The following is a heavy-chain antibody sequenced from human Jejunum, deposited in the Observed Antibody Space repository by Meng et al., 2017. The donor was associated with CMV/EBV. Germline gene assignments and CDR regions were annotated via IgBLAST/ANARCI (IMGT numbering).Heavy chain of an antibody. CDR2: IYTSVST. Sequence: VLLQVAGPGLVKSSETLSLTCFVSAGPISGYYWSWIRQPAGKGLEWIGRIYTSVSTHYNPSLKSRLTMSVDLAKNQISLKLSSVTAADTAVYYCARESGSYYWFDPWGQGTLVTVSS. CDR1: AGPISGYY. V-gene: IGHV4-4*07. J-gene: IGHJ5*02. CDR3: ARESGSYYWFDP. D-gene: IGHD1-26*01.